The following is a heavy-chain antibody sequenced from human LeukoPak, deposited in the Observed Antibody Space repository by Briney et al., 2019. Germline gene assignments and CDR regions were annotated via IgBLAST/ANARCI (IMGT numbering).Heavy chain of an antibody. CDR1: GFAFSIYE. D-gene: IGHD3-22*01. CDR3: VSVGDRSGYYYWFDP. Sequence: PGGSLRLSCAASGFAFSIYEMNWVRQAPRKGLEWISYISSSGDRIFYADSVKGRFTVSRDNAKNSLFLQMNSLRAEDTAIYHCVSVGDRSGYYYWFDPWGQGTLVTVSS. CDR2: ISSSGDRI. J-gene: IGHJ5*02. V-gene: IGHV3-48*03.